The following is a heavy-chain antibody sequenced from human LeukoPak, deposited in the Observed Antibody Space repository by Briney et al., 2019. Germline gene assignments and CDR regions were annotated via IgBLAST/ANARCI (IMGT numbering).Heavy chain of an antibody. J-gene: IGHJ6*04. CDR2: ISGSGGST. V-gene: IGHV3-23*01. CDR1: GFTLSSYG. D-gene: IGHD3-10*02. Sequence: GGSLRLSCAASGFTLSSYGMSWVRQAPGKGLEWVSAISGSGGSTYYADSVKGRFTISRDNAKNSLYLQMNSLRAEDTAVYYCAELGITMIGGVWGKGTTVTISS. CDR3: AELGITMIGGV.